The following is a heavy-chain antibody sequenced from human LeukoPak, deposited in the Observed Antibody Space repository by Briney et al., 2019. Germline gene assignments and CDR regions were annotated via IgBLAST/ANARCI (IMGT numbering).Heavy chain of an antibody. Sequence: SETLSLTCTVSGVSISSGDYYWSWIRQPPGKGLEWIGYIYYSGSTYYNPSLKSRVTISVDTSKNQFSLKLSSVTAADTAVYYCARALGDGYPSLDYWGQGTLVTVSS. CDR3: ARALGDGYPSLDY. CDR2: IYYSGST. V-gene: IGHV4-30-4*01. D-gene: IGHD5-24*01. CDR1: GVSISSGDYY. J-gene: IGHJ4*02.